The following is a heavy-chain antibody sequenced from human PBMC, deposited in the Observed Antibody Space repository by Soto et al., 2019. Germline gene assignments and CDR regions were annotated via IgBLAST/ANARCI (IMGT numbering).Heavy chain of an antibody. J-gene: IGHJ6*02. CDR2: INPKSGGT. V-gene: IGHV1-2*04. Sequence: ASVKVSFQATGYSFTYYHIHWVRQAPGQGLEWLGRINPKSGGTSTAQKFQGWVTMTRDRSISTVYMELTRLRSDDTAVYFCARGHSTDCSNGVCSFFYNHEMDVWGQGTTVTVPS. D-gene: IGHD2-8*01. CDR3: ARGHSTDCSNGVCSFFYNHEMDV. CDR1: GYSFTYYH.